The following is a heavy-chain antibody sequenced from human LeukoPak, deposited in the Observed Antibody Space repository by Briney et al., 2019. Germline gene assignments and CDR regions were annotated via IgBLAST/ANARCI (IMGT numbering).Heavy chain of an antibody. D-gene: IGHD3-22*01. CDR3: AKDYYYDSSGFTEDYFDY. CDR2: IRYDGSNK. V-gene: IGHV3-30*02. Sequence: GGSLRLSCAASGFTFSSYGMHWVRQAPGKGLEWVAFIRYDGSNKYYADSMKGRFTISRDNSKNTLYLQMNSLRAEDTAVYYCAKDYYYDSSGFTEDYFDYWGQGTLVTVSS. J-gene: IGHJ4*02. CDR1: GFTFSSYG.